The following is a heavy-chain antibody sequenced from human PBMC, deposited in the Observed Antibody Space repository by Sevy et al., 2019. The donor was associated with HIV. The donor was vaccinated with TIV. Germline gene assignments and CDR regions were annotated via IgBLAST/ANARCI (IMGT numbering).Heavy chain of an antibody. D-gene: IGHD3-22*01. J-gene: IGHJ6*02. V-gene: IGHV1-69*13. Sequence: ASVKVSCKASGGTFTSYVISWVRQAPGQGLEWMGGIIPNFATSNYAQKFQGRVSITADESTTTAYMELSSLRSEDTAVYYCARGQYYYDSSGYYRYYYYTMDVWGQGTTVTVSS. CDR1: GGTFTSYV. CDR3: ARGQYYYDSSGYYRYYYYTMDV. CDR2: IIPNFATS.